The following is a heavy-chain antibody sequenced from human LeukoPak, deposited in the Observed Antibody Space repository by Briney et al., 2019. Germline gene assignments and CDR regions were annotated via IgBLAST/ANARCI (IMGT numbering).Heavy chain of an antibody. Sequence: PSETLSLTCTVSGGSISSSSYYWGWIRQPPGKGLEWIENIYYSGSTYYNPSLKSRVTISVDTSKNQFSLKLSSVTAADTAVYYCASGYYYDRGAGYWGQGTLVTVSS. J-gene: IGHJ4*02. CDR2: IYYSGST. D-gene: IGHD3-22*01. V-gene: IGHV4-39*01. CDR3: ASGYYYDRGAGY. CDR1: GGSISSSSYY.